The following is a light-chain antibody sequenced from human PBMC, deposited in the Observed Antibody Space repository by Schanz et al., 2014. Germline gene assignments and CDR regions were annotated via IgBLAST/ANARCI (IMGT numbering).Light chain of an antibody. J-gene: IGLJ2*01. Sequence: QSVLTQPPSVSGAPGQRVTISCTGSSSNIGAGYDVHWYQQLPGTAPKLLIYDNDRRPSGIPDRFSGSKSGTSATLDITGLQTGDEADYYCGAWDTSLIAVFGGGTKLTVL. CDR2: DND. CDR3: GAWDTSLIAV. CDR1: SSNIGAGYD. V-gene: IGLV1-51*01.